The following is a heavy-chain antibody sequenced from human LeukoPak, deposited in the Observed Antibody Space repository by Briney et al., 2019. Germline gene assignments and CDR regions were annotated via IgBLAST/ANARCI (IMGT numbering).Heavy chain of an antibody. D-gene: IGHD5-18*01. CDR2: IYSGGST. V-gene: IGHV3-53*01. CDR3: ARVRIQLWYYFDY. CDR1: GFTVSSNY. J-gene: IGHJ4*02. Sequence: GGSLRLSCAASGFTVSSNYMSWARQAPGKGLEWVSVIYSGGSTYYADSVKGRFTISRDNSKNTLYLQMNSLRAEDTAVYYCARVRIQLWYYFDYWGQGTLVTVSS.